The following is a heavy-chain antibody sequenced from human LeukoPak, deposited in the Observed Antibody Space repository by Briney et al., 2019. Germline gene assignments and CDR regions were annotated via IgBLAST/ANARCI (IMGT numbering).Heavy chain of an antibody. Sequence: SLRLSCAASGFTFSSYAMHWVRQAPGKGLEWVAVISYDGSNKYYADSVKGRFTISRDNSKNTLYLQMNSLRAEDTAVYYCARGRGYCSSTSCHDHFDYWGQGTLVTVSS. CDR3: ARGRGYCSSTSCHDHFDY. CDR1: GFTFSSYA. J-gene: IGHJ4*02. V-gene: IGHV3-30-3*01. D-gene: IGHD2-2*01. CDR2: ISYDGSNK.